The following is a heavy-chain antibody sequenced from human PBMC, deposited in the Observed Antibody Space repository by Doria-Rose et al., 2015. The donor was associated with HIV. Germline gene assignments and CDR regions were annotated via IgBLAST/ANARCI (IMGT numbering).Heavy chain of an antibody. J-gene: IGHJ4*02. V-gene: IGHV3-21*01. Sequence: VQLVQSGGGLVRPGGSLRLSCATSGFTFSSHRINCVRQAPGKWLEWVSSISSTSAYINYADLVRGRFTISRDNARNSLYLQMDSLRAEDTAIYYCATGVTLDYWGQGTLVTVSS. CDR1: GFTFSSHR. D-gene: IGHD3-10*01. CDR3: ATGVTLDY. CDR2: ISSTSAYI.